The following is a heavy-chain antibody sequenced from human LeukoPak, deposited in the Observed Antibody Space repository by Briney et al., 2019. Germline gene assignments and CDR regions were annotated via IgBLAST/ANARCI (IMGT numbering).Heavy chain of an antibody. CDR1: GGSISSYY. CDR3: ARGVAAAVTD. Sequence: NASETLSLTCTVSGGSISSYYWSWIRQPPGKGLEWIGYIYYSGSTNYNPSLKSRVTISVDTSKNQFSLKLSSVTAADTAVYYCARGVAAAVTDWGQGTLVTVSS. V-gene: IGHV4-59*01. J-gene: IGHJ4*02. CDR2: IYYSGST. D-gene: IGHD6-13*01.